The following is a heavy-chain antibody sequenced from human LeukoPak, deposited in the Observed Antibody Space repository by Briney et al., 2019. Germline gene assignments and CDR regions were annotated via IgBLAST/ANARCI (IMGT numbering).Heavy chain of an antibody. Sequence: PSETLSLTCAVYGVSFSGYYWSWIRQPPGKGLEWIGEINHSGSTNYNPSLKSRVTISVDTSKNQFSLKLSSVTAADTAVYYCARGGYYGSGNDFRFDPWGQGTLVTVSS. CDR2: INHSGST. D-gene: IGHD3-10*01. J-gene: IGHJ5*02. CDR3: ARGGYYGSGNDFRFDP. V-gene: IGHV4-34*01. CDR1: GVSFSGYY.